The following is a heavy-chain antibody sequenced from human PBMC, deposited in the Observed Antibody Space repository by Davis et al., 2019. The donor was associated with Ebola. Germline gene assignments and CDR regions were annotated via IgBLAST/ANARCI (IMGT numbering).Heavy chain of an antibody. CDR1: GYTFTRYY. V-gene: IGHV1-46*01. Sequence: ASVKVSCKTSGYTFTRYYIHWVRQAPGQGLEWIAIINPSSSSTTYAQKFQGRVTLTRDTSASTAYMELSSLKSEDTAVYYCARENRRWELQRGYYFDYWGQGTLVTVSS. CDR3: ARENRRWELQRGYYFDY. CDR2: INPSSSST. D-gene: IGHD1-26*01. J-gene: IGHJ4*02.